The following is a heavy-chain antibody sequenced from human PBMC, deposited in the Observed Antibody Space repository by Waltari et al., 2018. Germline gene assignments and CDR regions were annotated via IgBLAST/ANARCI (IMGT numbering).Heavy chain of an antibody. J-gene: IGHJ2*01. CDR1: GFTYSMYW. V-gene: IGHV3-74*01. CDR3: ARGARRTTVTTGWWYFDL. CDR2: SNSDGSST. Sequence: EVQLVESGGGLVQPGGSLRLSCAASGFTYSMYWMHWVRQAPGKGLVWVSRSNSDGSSTSYADSVKGRFTISKDNAKNTVYLQMNSLRAEDMAIYYCARGARRTTVTTGWWYFDLWGRGTLVTVSS. D-gene: IGHD4-17*01.